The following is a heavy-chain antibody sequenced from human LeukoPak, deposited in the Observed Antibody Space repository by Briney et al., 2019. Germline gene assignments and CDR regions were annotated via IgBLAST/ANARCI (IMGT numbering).Heavy chain of an antibody. CDR3: ARVRSVLRYFDWLPDYFDY. CDR2: ISSSGSTI. Sequence: GGSLRLSCAASGFSFKSYAMNWVRQAPGKGLEWVSYISSSGSTIYYADSVKGRFTISRDNAKNSLYLQMNSLRAEDTAVYYCARVRSVLRYFDWLPDYFDYWGQGTLVTVSA. J-gene: IGHJ4*02. D-gene: IGHD3-9*01. CDR1: GFSFKSYA. V-gene: IGHV3-48*04.